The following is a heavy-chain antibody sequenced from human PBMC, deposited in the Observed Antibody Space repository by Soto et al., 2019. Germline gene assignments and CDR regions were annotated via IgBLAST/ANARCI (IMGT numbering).Heavy chain of an antibody. CDR3: ARERGPVPGGGGTEPLDI. V-gene: IGHV1-46*03. CDR1: GYSFTSQY. D-gene: IGHD3-16*01. J-gene: IGHJ3*02. Sequence: QVQLVQSGAEVKKPGASVKISCEASGYSFTSQYVHWVRQAPGQGLEWMGIINPNGGSTTYAQKFPGRVPTTRETATKTGHVGGRRPPSGGTALFYGARERGPVPGGGGTEPLDIWGQGTMVTVAS. CDR2: INPNGGST.